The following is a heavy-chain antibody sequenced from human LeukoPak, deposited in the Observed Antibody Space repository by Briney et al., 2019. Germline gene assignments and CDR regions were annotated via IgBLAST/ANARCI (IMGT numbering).Heavy chain of an antibody. D-gene: IGHD1-26*01. Sequence: PSETLSLTCTVSGGSISSGDYYWSWIRQPPGKGLEWIGYIYYSGSTYYNPSLKSRVTISVDTSKNQFSLKLSSVTAADTAVYYCARDQIVGANRHAFDIWGQGTMVTVSS. V-gene: IGHV4-30-4*08. CDR2: IYYSGST. J-gene: IGHJ3*02. CDR3: ARDQIVGANRHAFDI. CDR1: GGSISSGDYY.